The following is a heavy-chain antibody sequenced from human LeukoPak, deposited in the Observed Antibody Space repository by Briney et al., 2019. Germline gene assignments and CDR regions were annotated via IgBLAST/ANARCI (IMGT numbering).Heavy chain of an antibody. Sequence: GGSLRLSCAASGFTFNTFSMNWVRQAPGKGPEWVSYISSSGTTTYYADSVKGRFTISRDNAKNSLFLQMNSLRAEDTAVYYCARGASSGYDSDYWGQGTLVTVSS. CDR3: ARGASSGYDSDY. CDR1: GFTFNTFS. V-gene: IGHV3-48*04. CDR2: ISSSGTTT. J-gene: IGHJ4*02. D-gene: IGHD5-12*01.